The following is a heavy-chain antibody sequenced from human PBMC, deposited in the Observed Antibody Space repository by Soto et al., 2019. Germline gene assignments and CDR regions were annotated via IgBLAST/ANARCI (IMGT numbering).Heavy chain of an antibody. CDR3: ARGRSHGSHYYYYYMDV. V-gene: IGHV1-69*02. CDR1: GGTFSSYT. D-gene: IGHD1-26*01. J-gene: IGHJ6*03. CDR2: IIPILGIA. Sequence: ASVKVSCKASGGTFSSYTISWVRQAPGQGLEWMGRIIPILGIANYAQKFQGRVTITADKSTSTAYMELSSLRSEDTAVYYCARGRSHGSHYYYYYMDVWGKGTTVTVSS.